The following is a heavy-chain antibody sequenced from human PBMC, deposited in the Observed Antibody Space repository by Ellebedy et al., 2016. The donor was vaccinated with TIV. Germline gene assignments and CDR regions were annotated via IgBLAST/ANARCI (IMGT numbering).Heavy chain of an antibody. CDR3: ARLDYGDTEGDYYYYGMDV. D-gene: IGHD4-17*01. CDR1: GFTFSSYG. J-gene: IGHJ6*02. V-gene: IGHV3-33*01. CDR2: IWYDGSNK. Sequence: PGGSLRLSCAASGFTFSSYGMHWVRQAPGKGLEWVAVIWYDGSNKYYADSVKGRFTISRDNSKNTLYLQMNSLRAEDTAVYYCARLDYGDTEGDYYYYGMDVWGQGTTVTVSS.